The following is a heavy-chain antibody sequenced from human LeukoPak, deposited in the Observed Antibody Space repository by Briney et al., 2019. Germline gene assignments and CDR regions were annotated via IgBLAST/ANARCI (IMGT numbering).Heavy chain of an antibody. D-gene: IGHD2-2*01. J-gene: IGHJ5*02. Sequence: GGSLRLSCAASGFTLSSYAMSWVRQAPGKGLEWVSAISGSCGSTYYADSLKGRFTISRDNSQNTLYLQMNSLRAEDTAVYYCAKDSRYCSSTSCRDWFDPWGQGTLVTVSS. CDR2: ISGSCGST. CDR1: GFTLSSYA. CDR3: AKDSRYCSSTSCRDWFDP. V-gene: IGHV3-23*01.